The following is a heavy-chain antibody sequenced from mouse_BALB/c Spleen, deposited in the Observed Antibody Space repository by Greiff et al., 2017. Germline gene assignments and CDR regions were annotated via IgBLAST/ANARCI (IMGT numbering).Heavy chain of an antibody. Sequence: EVKLVESGGGLVKPGGSLKLSCAASGFTFSSYTMSWVRQTPEKRLEWVATISSGGSYTYYPDSVKGRFTISRDNAKNTLYLQMSSLKSEDTAMYYCTRENYYGSSYTFDYWGQGTTLTVSS. CDR3: TRENYYGSSYTFDY. D-gene: IGHD1-1*01. CDR2: ISSGGSYT. V-gene: IGHV5-6-4*01. J-gene: IGHJ2*01. CDR1: GFTFSSYT.